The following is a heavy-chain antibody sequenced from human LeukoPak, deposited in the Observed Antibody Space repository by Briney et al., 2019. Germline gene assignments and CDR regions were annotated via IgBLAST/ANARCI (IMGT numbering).Heavy chain of an antibody. V-gene: IGHV3-15*01. J-gene: IGHJ4*02. CDR1: GFTFSNAW. D-gene: IGHD3-22*01. CDR2: IKSKTDGGTT. CDR3: TTEYYYDSSGYYSDNFDY. Sequence: PGGSLRLSCAASGFTFSNAWMSWVRQAPGKGLEWVGRIKSKTDGGTTDYAAPVKGRFTISRDDSKNTLYLQMNSLKTEDTAVYYCTTEYYYDSSGYYSDNFDYRGQGTLVTVSS.